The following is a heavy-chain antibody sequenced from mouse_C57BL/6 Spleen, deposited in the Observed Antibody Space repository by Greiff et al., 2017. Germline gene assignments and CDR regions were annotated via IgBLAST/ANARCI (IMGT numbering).Heavy chain of an antibody. CDR3: ARGYGSSYYWYFDV. J-gene: IGHJ1*03. Sequence: EVQLQQSGPGLVKPSQSLSLTCSVTGYSITSGYYWNWIRQFPGNKLEWMGYISYDGSNNYNPSLKNRISITRDTSKNQFFLKLNSVTTEDTATYYCARGYGSSYYWYFDVWGTGTTVTVSS. V-gene: IGHV3-6*01. CDR2: ISYDGSN. D-gene: IGHD1-1*01. CDR1: GYSITSGYY.